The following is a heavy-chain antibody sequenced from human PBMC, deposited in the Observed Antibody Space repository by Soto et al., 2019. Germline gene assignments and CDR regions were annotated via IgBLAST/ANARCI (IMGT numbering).Heavy chain of an antibody. CDR2: IYWDDDK. Sequence: SGPTLVNPTQTLTLTCTFSGFSLSTSGVGVGWIRQHPGKALEWLALIYWDDDKRYSPSLKSRLTITKDTSKNQVVLTMTNMDPVDTATYYCARQLRYYDFWSGYPPSYYYYGMDVWGQGTTVTVSS. CDR3: ARQLRYYDFWSGYPPSYYYYGMDV. V-gene: IGHV2-5*02. J-gene: IGHJ6*02. CDR1: GFSLSTSGVG. D-gene: IGHD3-3*01.